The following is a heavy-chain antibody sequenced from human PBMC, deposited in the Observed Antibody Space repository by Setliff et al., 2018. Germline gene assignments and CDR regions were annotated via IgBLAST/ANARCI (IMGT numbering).Heavy chain of an antibody. V-gene: IGHV1-69*05. D-gene: IGHD1-26*01. CDR3: ARGQTVGPNSGKDY. J-gene: IGHJ4*02. CDR2: IISMFGTT. CDR1: GGTFSTYA. Sequence: GASVKVSCKASGGTFSTYAISWVRQAPGQGLEWMGGIISMFGTTNYAQKFQGRVTITTDKSTSTAFMELSSLRSEDSSMYYCARGQTVGPNSGKDYWGQGTLVTVSS.